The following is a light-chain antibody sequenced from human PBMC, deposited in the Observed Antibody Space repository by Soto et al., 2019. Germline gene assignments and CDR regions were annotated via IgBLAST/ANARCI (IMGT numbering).Light chain of an antibody. J-gene: IGKJ4*01. V-gene: IGKV3-15*01. CDR3: QQHKDWPLT. CDR2: AAF. CDR1: QSVSTS. Sequence: EIVMTQSPATLSVSPGETVTLSCRASQSVSTSVAWYQQKPGQAPRLLIYAAFTRATAVPARFSGSGSGTEFALTISRLQSEDFAVYHCQQHKDWPLTFGGGTKVEMK.